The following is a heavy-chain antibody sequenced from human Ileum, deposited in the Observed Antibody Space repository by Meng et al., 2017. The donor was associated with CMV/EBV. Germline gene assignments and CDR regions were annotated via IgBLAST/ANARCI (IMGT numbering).Heavy chain of an antibody. CDR2: INGRGTST. CDR3: AKDGPRNSPLDY. V-gene: IGHV3-23*01. J-gene: IGHJ4*02. D-gene: IGHD1-7*01. CDR1: GFMFSSFV. Sequence: GESLKISCATSGFMFSSFVMGWVRQAPGKGLEWVSSINGRGTSTYSADSVTGRFTISRDNYNNTLYLKMNNLRPDDTAVYYCAKDGPRNSPLDYWGQGTLVTVSS.